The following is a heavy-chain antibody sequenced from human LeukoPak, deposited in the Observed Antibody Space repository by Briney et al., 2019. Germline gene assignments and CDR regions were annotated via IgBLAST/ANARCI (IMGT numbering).Heavy chain of an antibody. J-gene: IGHJ4*02. CDR3: AKNAGAIVGYILTNYFDY. D-gene: IGHD3-22*01. CDR1: GFTFSSYA. Sequence: GGSLRLSCAASGFTFSSYAMGWVRQAPGKGLEWVSAISGSGGSTYYADSVKGRFTISRDNSKNTLYLQMNSLRAEDTAVYYCAKNAGAIVGYILTNYFDYWGQGTLVTVSS. CDR2: ISGSGGST. V-gene: IGHV3-23*01.